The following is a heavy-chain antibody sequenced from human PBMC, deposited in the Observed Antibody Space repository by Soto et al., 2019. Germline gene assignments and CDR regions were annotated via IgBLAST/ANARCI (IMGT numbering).Heavy chain of an antibody. J-gene: IGHJ1*01. Sequence: QVQLQQWGAGLLKPSETLSLTCAVYGGSFSGYYWSWIRQPPGKGLEWMGEINHSGSTNYNPSLKSRVTISVDTSKNQFSLKLSSVTAADTAVYYCARVVTYCGGDCSEYFQHWGQGTLVTVSS. V-gene: IGHV4-34*01. CDR2: INHSGST. CDR3: ARVVTYCGGDCSEYFQH. D-gene: IGHD2-21*02. CDR1: GGSFSGYY.